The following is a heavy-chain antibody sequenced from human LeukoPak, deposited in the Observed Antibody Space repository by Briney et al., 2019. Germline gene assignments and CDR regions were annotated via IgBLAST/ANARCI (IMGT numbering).Heavy chain of an antibody. Sequence: SSETLSLTCTVSGGSISSSSHYWGWIRQPPGKGLEWIGSIYYSGSTYYNPSLESRVTISVDTSKNQFSLKVSSVIAADTAVYYCARRGASSSEEYWGQGTLVIVSS. CDR1: GGSISSSSHY. V-gene: IGHV4-39*01. D-gene: IGHD6-6*01. CDR3: ARRGASSSEEY. J-gene: IGHJ4*02. CDR2: IYYSGST.